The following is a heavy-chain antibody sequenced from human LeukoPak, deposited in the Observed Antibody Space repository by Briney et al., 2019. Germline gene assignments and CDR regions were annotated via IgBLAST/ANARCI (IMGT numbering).Heavy chain of an antibody. Sequence: GGSLRLSCAASGFTFSSYGMTWVRQAPGKGLEWVSYISSSSTIYYADSVKGRFTISRDNAKNSLYLQLNSLRAEDTAVYCCARDDLGDRSTFDYWGQGTLVTVSS. V-gene: IGHV3-48*01. CDR1: GFTFSSYG. CDR2: ISSSSTI. J-gene: IGHJ4*02. CDR3: ARDDLGDRSTFDY. D-gene: IGHD2-21*02.